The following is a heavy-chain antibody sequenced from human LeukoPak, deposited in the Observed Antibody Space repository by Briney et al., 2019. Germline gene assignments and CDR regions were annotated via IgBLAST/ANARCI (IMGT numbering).Heavy chain of an antibody. J-gene: IGHJ4*02. CDR1: GYTLTELS. V-gene: IGHV1-24*01. D-gene: IGHD1-14*01. CDR3: ATDNLKGFDY. Sequence: ASVKVSCKVSGYTLTELSMHWTPKAPGTGLEWMGGFDPEDGETIYAQKFQGRVTMTEDTSTDTAYMELSSLRSEDMAVYYCATDNLKGFDYWGQGTLVTVSS. CDR2: FDPEDGET.